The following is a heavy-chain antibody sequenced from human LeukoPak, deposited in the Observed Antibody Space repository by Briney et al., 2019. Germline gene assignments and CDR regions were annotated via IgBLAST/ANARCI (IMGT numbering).Heavy chain of an antibody. D-gene: IGHD3-16*01. J-gene: IGHJ6*03. CDR2: INHSGST. CDR1: GFTVSSNY. Sequence: PGGSLRLSCAASGFTVSSNYMSWVRQPPGKGLEWIGEINHSGSTNYNPSLQSRATISVDTSKNQFSLKLNSVTAADTAVYYCARQTFYIDVWDKGTTVTVSS. V-gene: IGHV4-34*01. CDR3: ARQTFYIDV.